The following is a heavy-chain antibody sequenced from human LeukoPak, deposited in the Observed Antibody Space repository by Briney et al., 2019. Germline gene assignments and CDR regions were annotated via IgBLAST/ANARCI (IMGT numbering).Heavy chain of an antibody. CDR1: GFTFSSYE. CDR2: ISSSGRTI. V-gene: IGHV3-48*03. Sequence: GALRLSCAASGFTFSSYEMNWVRQAPGKGLEEVSYISSSGRTIYYADSVKGRCTISRPNAKNSLNRQVNSLRAEDTTLYYCARDSADNLDWGQGTLVTVSS. CDR3: ARDSADNLD. D-gene: IGHD3-9*01. J-gene: IGHJ4*02.